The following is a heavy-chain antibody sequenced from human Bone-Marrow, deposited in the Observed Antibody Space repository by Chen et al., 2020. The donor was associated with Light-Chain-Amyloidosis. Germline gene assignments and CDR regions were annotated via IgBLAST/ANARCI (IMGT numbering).Heavy chain of an antibody. CDR3: ARRRDGYNFDY. CDR1: GYTFPNYW. D-gene: IGHD5-12*01. J-gene: IGHJ4*02. Sequence: EVQLEQSGPEVKKPGESLKISCKGSGYTFPNYWIGWVRQMPGKCLEWMGVIYPDDFDARYSPSFEGQVTISADKSITTAYMQWRSLKASDTSMYYCARRRDGYNFDYWGQGTLVTVSS. V-gene: IGHV5-51*01. CDR2: IYPDDFDA.